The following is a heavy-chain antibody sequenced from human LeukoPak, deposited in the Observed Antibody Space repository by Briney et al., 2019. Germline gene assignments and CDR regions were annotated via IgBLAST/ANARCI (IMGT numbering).Heavy chain of an antibody. CDR1: GFTFSACT. CDR2: ITTTSTF. J-gene: IGHJ4*02. V-gene: IGHV3-21*01. D-gene: IGHD6-13*01. CDR3: ARDSVEAAVSDY. Sequence: GGSLRLSCAASGFTFSACTMNWVRQAPGKGLEWVSSITTTSTFYADSVKGRFTIPRDNAKNSLYLQMDSLRADDTGVYYCARDSVEAAVSDYWGQGTLVTVSS.